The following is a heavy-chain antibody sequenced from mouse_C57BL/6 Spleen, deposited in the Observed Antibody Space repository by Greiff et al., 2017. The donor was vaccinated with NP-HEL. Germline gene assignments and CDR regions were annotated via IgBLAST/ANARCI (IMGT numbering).Heavy chain of an antibody. J-gene: IGHJ4*01. CDR1: GFTFSDYY. CDR3: ARETITTHYYAMDY. Sequence: EVHLVESEGGLVQPGSSMKLSCTASGFTFSDYYMAWVRQVPEKGLEWVANINYDGSSTYYLDSLKSRFIISRDNAKNILYLQMSSLKSEDTATYYCARETITTHYYAMDYWGQGTSVTVSS. D-gene: IGHD1-1*01. V-gene: IGHV5-16*01. CDR2: INYDGSST.